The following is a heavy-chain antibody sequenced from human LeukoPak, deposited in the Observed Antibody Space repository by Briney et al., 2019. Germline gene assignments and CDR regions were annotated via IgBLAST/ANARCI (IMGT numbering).Heavy chain of an antibody. V-gene: IGHV3-48*01. CDR1: GFTFSSYS. Sequence: GGSLRLSCAASGFTFSSYSMNWVRQAPGTGLEWVSYISSSSSTIYYADSVKGRFTISRDNAKNSLYLQMTSLRAEDTAVYYCASAADYFILTCYVVWGQGTLVTVSS. CDR3: ASAADYFILTCYVV. J-gene: IGHJ4*02. CDR2: ISSSSSTI. D-gene: IGHD3-9*01.